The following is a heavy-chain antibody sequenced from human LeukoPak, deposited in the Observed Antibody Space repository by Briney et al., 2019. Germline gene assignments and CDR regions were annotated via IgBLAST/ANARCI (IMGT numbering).Heavy chain of an antibody. V-gene: IGHV3-48*02. Sequence: GSLRLSCTASGFTFSTYSMNWVRQAPGKGLEWVSYISSSSSTIYYADSVKGRFTISRDNAKNSLYLQMNSLRDEDTAVYYCARASFQRWLQLGGDWGQGALVTVSS. CDR2: ISSSSSTI. J-gene: IGHJ4*02. CDR3: ARASFQRWLQLGGD. D-gene: IGHD5-24*01. CDR1: GFTFSTYS.